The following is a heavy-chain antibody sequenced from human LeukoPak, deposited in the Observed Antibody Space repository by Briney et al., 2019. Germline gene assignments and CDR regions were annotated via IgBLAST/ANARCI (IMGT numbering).Heavy chain of an antibody. D-gene: IGHD2-21*02. CDR3: ARDLDVVVTANTFDY. CDR2: ISSSGSTI. Sequence: PGGSLRLSCAASGFTFSSYEMNWVRQAPGKGLEWVSYISSSGSTIYYADSVKGRFTISRDNAKSSLYLQMNSLRAEDTAVYYCARDLDVVVTANTFDYWGQGTLVTVSS. J-gene: IGHJ4*02. V-gene: IGHV3-48*03. CDR1: GFTFSSYE.